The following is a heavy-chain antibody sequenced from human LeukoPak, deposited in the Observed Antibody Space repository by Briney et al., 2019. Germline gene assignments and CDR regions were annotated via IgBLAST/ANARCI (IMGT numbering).Heavy chain of an antibody. CDR1: GFTFSSYT. J-gene: IGHJ3*02. D-gene: IGHD3-3*01. CDR2: ISSSSSYI. Sequence: SGGSLRLSCAASGFTFSSYTMNWVRQAPGKGLEWVSFISSSSSYIYYADSMKGRFTISRDNAKNSLYLQMNSLRAEDTAVYYCARERSGSEIFARSFDIWGQGTMVTVSS. V-gene: IGHV3-21*04. CDR3: ARERSGSEIFARSFDI.